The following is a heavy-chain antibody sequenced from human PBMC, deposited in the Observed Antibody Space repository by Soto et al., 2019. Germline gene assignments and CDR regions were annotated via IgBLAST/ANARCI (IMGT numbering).Heavy chain of an antibody. Sequence: GASVKVSCKASGYTFTSYYMHWVRQAPGQGLEWMGVIDPGGGSTTHAQKFQGRVTMTRDTSTSTAYMELRSLRSDDTAVYYCARGNRIEAFDIWGQGTMVTVSS. CDR3: ARGNRIEAFDI. CDR2: IDPGGGST. D-gene: IGHD2-15*01. J-gene: IGHJ3*02. CDR1: GYTFTSYY. V-gene: IGHV1-46*01.